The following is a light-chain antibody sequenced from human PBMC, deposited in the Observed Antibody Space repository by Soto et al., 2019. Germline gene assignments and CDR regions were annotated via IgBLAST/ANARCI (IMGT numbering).Light chain of an antibody. Sequence: QSALTQPASVSGSPGQSITISCTATSSDVASYNYVSWYQQHPGKAPKLMIFEVFNRPSGISNRFSGSKSGNPASLTISGLQAGDEPDYFCSSYTSSSTLYVFGTGTKVTVL. J-gene: IGLJ1*01. CDR2: EVF. CDR1: SSDVASYNY. CDR3: SSYTSSSTLYV. V-gene: IGLV2-14*01.